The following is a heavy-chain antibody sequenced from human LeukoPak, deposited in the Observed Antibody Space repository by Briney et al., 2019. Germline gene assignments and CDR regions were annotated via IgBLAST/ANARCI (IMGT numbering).Heavy chain of an antibody. D-gene: IGHD3-22*01. J-gene: IGHJ3*02. V-gene: IGHV1-24*01. CDR2: FDPADGEA. CDR3: ARNREVDDSNGAFDI. Sequence: ASVKVSCTVSGYTLTDLPMHWARLAPGRGLEWMGSFDPADGEAVYAQKFQGGVTMTADTSTDTIYMELSSLRSEDTAVYYCARNREVDDSNGAFDIWGRGTIVTVSS. CDR1: GYTLTDLP.